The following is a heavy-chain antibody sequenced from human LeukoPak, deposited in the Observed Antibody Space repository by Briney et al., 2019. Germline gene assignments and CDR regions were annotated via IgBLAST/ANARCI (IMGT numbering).Heavy chain of an antibody. D-gene: IGHD3-10*01. CDR1: GYTFTSYG. J-gene: IGHJ4*02. CDR3: AFMVRGAHKQYYFDY. Sequence: ASVKVSCKASGYTFTSYGISWVRQAPGRGLEWMGWISAYNGNTNYAQKLQGRVTMTTDTSTSTAYMELRSLRSDDTAVYYCAFMVRGAHKQYYFDYWGQGTLVTVSS. CDR2: ISAYNGNT. V-gene: IGHV1-18*04.